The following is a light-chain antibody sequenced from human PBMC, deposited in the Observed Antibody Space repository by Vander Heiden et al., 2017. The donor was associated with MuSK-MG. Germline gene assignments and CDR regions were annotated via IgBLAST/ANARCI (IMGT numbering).Light chain of an antibody. J-gene: IGKJ1*01. Sequence: EIVLTQSPGTLSLSPGERATLSCRASQRVASTYLAWYQQTPGQAPRLLIYGASTRATGIPDRFSGSGSGTDFTLTFSRLEPEDFAVYYCQHYGTSPTWTFGQGTKVEI. CDR3: QHYGTSPTWT. CDR2: GAS. V-gene: IGKV3-20*01. CDR1: QRVASTY.